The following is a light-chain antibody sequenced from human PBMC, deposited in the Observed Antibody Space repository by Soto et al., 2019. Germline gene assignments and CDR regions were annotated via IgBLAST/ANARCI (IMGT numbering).Light chain of an antibody. J-gene: IGKJ1*01. CDR2: GAS. CDR3: QQYGSSPRT. V-gene: IGKV3-20*01. CDR1: QSVSSSY. Sequence: EIVLTQSPGTLSLSPGEIATLSCRASQSVSSSYLARYQQKPRQAPRLLIYGASSRATGIPDRVRGSGSGTDFALTISRLEPEDFAVYYYQQYGSSPRTFGQGTKVEIQ.